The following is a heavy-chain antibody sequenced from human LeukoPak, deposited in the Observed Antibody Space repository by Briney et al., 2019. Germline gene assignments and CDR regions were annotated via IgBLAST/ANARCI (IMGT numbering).Heavy chain of an antibody. D-gene: IGHD3-10*01. CDR1: GGSFSGYY. Sequence: SETLSLTCAVYGGSFSGYYWSWIRQPPGKGLEWIGEINHSGSTNYNPSLKSRVTISVDTSKNQFCLKLSSVTAADTAVYYCARDYYGSGVPRDAFDIWGQGTMVTVSS. J-gene: IGHJ3*02. CDR2: INHSGST. CDR3: ARDYYGSGVPRDAFDI. V-gene: IGHV4-34*01.